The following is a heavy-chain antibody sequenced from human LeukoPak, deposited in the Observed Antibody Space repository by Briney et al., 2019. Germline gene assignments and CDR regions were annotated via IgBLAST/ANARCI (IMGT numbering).Heavy chain of an antibody. V-gene: IGHV4-59*08. Sequence: PSETLSLTCTVSRGSISSYSWSWIRQPPGKGLEWIGYISFSGSTYYNASLKSRFTISRDTSKNHFSLKLSSVTAADTAVYYCARSRYCSGGSCLYYFDYWGQGTLVTVSS. D-gene: IGHD2-15*01. CDR3: ARSRYCSGGSCLYYFDY. CDR2: ISFSGST. J-gene: IGHJ4*02. CDR1: RGSISSYS.